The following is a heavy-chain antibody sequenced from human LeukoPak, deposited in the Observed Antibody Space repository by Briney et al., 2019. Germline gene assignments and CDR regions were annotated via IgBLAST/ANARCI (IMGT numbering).Heavy chain of an antibody. CDR1: GFTFSSYA. CDR2: ISYDGSNK. Sequence: GSLRLSCAASGFTFSSYAMHWVRQAPGKGLEWVAVISYDGSNKYYADSVKGRFTISRDNSKNTLYLQMNSLRAEDTAVYYCARDASYYVSYNWFDPWGQGTLVTVSS. D-gene: IGHD3-10*02. V-gene: IGHV3-30-3*01. J-gene: IGHJ5*02. CDR3: ARDASYYVSYNWFDP.